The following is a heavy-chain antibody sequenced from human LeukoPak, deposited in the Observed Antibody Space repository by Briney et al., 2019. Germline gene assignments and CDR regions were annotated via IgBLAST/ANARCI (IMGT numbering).Heavy chain of an antibody. CDR1: GGSISSSNYY. CDR2: IYYSGST. CDR3: ARLSLELGLGY. V-gene: IGHV4-39*01. J-gene: IGHJ4*02. D-gene: IGHD1-7*01. Sequence: PSETLSLTCTVSGGSISSSNYYWGWIRQPPGKGLECIGSIYYSGSTYYNPSLKSRVTISVDTSKSQFSLKLSSVTAADTAVYYCARLSLELGLGYWGQGTLVTVSS.